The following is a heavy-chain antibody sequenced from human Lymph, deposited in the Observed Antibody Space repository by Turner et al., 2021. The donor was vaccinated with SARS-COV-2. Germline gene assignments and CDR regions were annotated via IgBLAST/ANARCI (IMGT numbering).Heavy chain of an antibody. V-gene: IGHV3-9*01. CDR1: GFTFDEYV. CDR2: ISWNSGSL. Sequence: EVQLVESGGGLVQPRRSLRLSCAASGFTFDEYVMHWVRQAPGKGLEWVSGISWNSGSLGYADSVKGRFTISRDNAKNSLYLQMNSLRAEDTALYYCAKGRRFGMDVWGQGTTVTVSS. CDR3: AKGRRFGMDV. J-gene: IGHJ6*02.